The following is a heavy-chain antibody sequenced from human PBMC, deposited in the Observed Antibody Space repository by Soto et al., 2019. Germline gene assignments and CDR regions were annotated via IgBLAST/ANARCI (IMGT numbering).Heavy chain of an antibody. V-gene: IGHV3-33*01. CDR1: GFTFSSYG. CDR2: LWDDGSNK. Sequence: SLRLSCAASGFTFSSYGMHWVRQAPGKGLECVAVLWDDGSNKYYADSVKGRFTISRDNSKNTLSLQMNILRPEDTAVYYCERDLSYCRKGTLVTVFS. J-gene: IGHJ4*02. CDR3: ERDLSY.